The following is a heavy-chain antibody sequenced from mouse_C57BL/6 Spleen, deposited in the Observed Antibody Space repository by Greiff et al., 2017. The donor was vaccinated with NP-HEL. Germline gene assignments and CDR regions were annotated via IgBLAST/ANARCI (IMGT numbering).Heavy chain of an antibody. Sequence: VQLQQSGPELVKPGASVKISCKASGYAFSSSWMNWVKQRPGKGLEWIGRIYPGDGDPNYNGKFQGKATLTADKSSSTAYMQLSSLTSEDSAVYFCARGDPRDYFDYWGKGTTLTVSS. J-gene: IGHJ2*01. CDR3: ARGDPRDYFDY. V-gene: IGHV1-82*01. CDR2: IYPGDGDP. CDR1: GYAFSSSW.